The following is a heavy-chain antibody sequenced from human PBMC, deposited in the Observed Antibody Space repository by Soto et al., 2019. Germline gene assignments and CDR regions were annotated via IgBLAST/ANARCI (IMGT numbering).Heavy chain of an antibody. D-gene: IGHD3-10*01. CDR2: IDPSDSYT. J-gene: IGHJ5*02. Sequence: GESLKISCKGSGDSFTSYWISWVRQMPGKGLEWMGRIDPSDSYTNYSPSFQGHVTISADKSISTAYLQWSSLKASDTAMYYCARHIGSGCYYTDWFDPWGQGTLVTVSS. CDR3: ARHIGSGCYYTDWFDP. V-gene: IGHV5-10-1*01. CDR1: GDSFTSYW.